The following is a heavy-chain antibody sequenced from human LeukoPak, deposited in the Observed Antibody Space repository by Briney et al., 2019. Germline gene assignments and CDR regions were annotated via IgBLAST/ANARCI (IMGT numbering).Heavy chain of an antibody. CDR3: ARDGSTSSAAFDI. Sequence: GGSLRLSCAASGFTFSSYSMNWVRQAPGKGLEWVSYISSSSSNIYYAYSVRGLFTISRDTAKTSLYLKINSLRAEDTAYYYFARDGSTSSAAFDIWGQGTMVTVSS. D-gene: IGHD2-2*01. CDR1: GFTFSSYS. V-gene: IGHV3-21*05. CDR2: ISSSSSNI. J-gene: IGHJ3*02.